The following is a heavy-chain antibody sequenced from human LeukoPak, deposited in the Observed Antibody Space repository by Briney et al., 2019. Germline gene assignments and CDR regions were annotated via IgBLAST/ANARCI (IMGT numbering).Heavy chain of an antibody. D-gene: IGHD3-22*01. CDR1: GGTFSSYA. CDR2: IIAIFGTA. Sequence: ASVKVSCKASGGTFSSYAISWVRQAPGQGLEWLGGIIAIFGTANYAQKFQGRVTITADKSTSTAYLELSSLRSEDTAVYYCARAIYSSGSKNWFDPWGQGTLVTVSS. J-gene: IGHJ5*02. V-gene: IGHV1-69*06. CDR3: ARAIYSSGSKNWFDP.